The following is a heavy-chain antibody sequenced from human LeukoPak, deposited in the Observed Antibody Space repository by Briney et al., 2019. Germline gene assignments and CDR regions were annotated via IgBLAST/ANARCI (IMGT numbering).Heavy chain of an antibody. J-gene: IGHJ4*02. Sequence: PGGSLRLSCAASGFTFSSYSMNWVRQAPGKGLEWVAVISYDGSNKYYADSVKGRFTISRDKSKNTLYLQMNSLRAEDTAVYYCAKEEPSDYYDSSGPVDYWGQGTLVTVSS. CDR1: GFTFSSYS. CDR2: ISYDGSNK. D-gene: IGHD3-22*01. V-gene: IGHV3-30*18. CDR3: AKEEPSDYYDSSGPVDY.